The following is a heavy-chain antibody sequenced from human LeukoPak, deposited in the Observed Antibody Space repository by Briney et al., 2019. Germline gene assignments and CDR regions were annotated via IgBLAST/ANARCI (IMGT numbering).Heavy chain of an antibody. Sequence: SQTLSFTCTVSGGSISSGDYYWSWIRQPPGKGLEWIGYIYYSGSTYYNPSLKSRVTISVDTSKNQFSLKLSSVTAADTAVYYCAKDLARARAVYYYYGMDVWGQGTTVTVSS. J-gene: IGHJ6*02. CDR2: IYYSGST. V-gene: IGHV4-30-4*01. CDR3: AKDLARARAVYYYYGMDV. CDR1: GGSISSGDYY.